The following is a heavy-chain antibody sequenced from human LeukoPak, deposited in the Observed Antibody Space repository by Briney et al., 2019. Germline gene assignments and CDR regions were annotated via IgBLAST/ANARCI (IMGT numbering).Heavy chain of an antibody. CDR2: IYTSGST. V-gene: IGHV4-4*09. CDR1: GGSISSYY. Sequence: SETLSLTCTVSGGSISSYYWSWIQQPPGKGLEWIGYIYTSGSTNYNPSLKSRVTISVDTSKNQFSLKLSSVTAADTAVYYCARRGIAAAGKTSEPWGQGTLVTVSS. J-gene: IGHJ5*02. CDR3: ARRGIAAAGKTSEP. D-gene: IGHD6-13*01.